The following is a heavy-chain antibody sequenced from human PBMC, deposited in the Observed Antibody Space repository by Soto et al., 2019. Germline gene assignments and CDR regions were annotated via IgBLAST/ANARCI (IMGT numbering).Heavy chain of an antibody. CDR1: GGTFDNFI. J-gene: IGHJ6*02. Sequence: QVQLVQSGAEVKEPGSSVRVSCKASGGTFDNFIMNWVRQTPGQGLEWMGGIVPMLGTPTYAEKFKGRVTISATGSTSIMYMEVTSLRSEDTAIYYCARNGTYSSSLSQYSGMDVWGQGTTVTVSS. CDR3: ARNGTYSSSLSQYSGMDV. D-gene: IGHD1-26*01. V-gene: IGHV1-69*01. CDR2: IVPMLGTP.